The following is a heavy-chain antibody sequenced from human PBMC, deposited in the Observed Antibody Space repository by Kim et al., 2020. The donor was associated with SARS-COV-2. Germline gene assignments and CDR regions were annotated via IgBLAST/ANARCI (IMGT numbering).Heavy chain of an antibody. D-gene: IGHD3-10*01. Sequence: HNPSLMSRITISVDTSKNQFSLKLRSVTAADTAVYYCAVLLLWNLGGFDYWGQGTLVTVSS. V-gene: IGHV4-31*02. J-gene: IGHJ4*02. CDR3: AVLLLWNLGGFDY.